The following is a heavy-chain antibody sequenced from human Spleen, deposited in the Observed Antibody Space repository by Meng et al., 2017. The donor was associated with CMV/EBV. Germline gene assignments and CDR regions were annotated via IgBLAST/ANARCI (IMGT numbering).Heavy chain of an antibody. J-gene: IGHJ4*02. D-gene: IGHD5/OR15-5a*01. CDR1: GYTFTNYN. Sequence: ASVKVSCKTSGYTFTNYNFSWVRQAPGQGLEWLGWISTYNGNTNYAHNFQGRVTMTTDPSTSTVYMELRSLRSDDTAVYYCARFDIGSDYWGQGTLVTVS. CDR2: ISTYNGNT. CDR3: ARFDIGSDY. V-gene: IGHV1-18*01.